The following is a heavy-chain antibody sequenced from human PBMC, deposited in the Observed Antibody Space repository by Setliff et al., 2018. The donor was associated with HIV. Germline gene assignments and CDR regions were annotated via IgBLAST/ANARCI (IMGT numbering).Heavy chain of an antibody. CDR3: SYTKGEDFDY. CDR1: GFTFSSYS. J-gene: IGHJ4*02. CDR2: ISSSSSYI. D-gene: IGHD1-26*01. V-gene: IGHV3-21*01. Sequence: PGGSLRLSCAASGFTFSSYSTNWVRQAPGKGLEWVSSISSSSSYIYYADSVKGRFTISRDNAKNSLYLQMNSLRAEDTAVYYCSYTKGEDFDYWGQGTLVTVSS.